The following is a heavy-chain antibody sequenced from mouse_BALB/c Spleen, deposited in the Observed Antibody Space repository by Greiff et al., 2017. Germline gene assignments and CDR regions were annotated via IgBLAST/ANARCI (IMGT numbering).Heavy chain of an antibody. V-gene: IGHV1-18*01. D-gene: IGHD2-1*01. CDR3: ARVDYGNSYYYAMDY. CDR2: INPYNGGT. Sequence: EVKLMESGPELVKPGASMKISCKASGYSFTGYTMNWVKQSHGKNLEWIGLINPYNGGTSYNQKFKGKATLTVDKSSSTAYMELLSLTSEDSAVYYCARVDYGNSYYYAMDYWGQGTSVTVSS. J-gene: IGHJ4*01. CDR1: GYSFTGYT.